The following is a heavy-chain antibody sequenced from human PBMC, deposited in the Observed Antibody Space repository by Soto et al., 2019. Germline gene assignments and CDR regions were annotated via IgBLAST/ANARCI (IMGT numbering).Heavy chain of an antibody. Sequence: EVQLLESGGGLVQPGGSLRLSCVVSGFTFRDYAMTWARQAPGKGLEWVSGISGGGGTTYYADSVKGRFTVSRDNYKNTVYLQINSLRGEDTAVYYCASVLTNWPNFDYWGQGTLVTVSA. CDR2: ISGGGGTT. V-gene: IGHV3-23*01. D-gene: IGHD1-1*01. CDR1: GFTFRDYA. J-gene: IGHJ4*02. CDR3: ASVLTNWPNFDY.